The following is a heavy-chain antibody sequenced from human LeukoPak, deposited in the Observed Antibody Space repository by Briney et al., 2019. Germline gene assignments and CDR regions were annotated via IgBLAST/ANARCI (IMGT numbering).Heavy chain of an antibody. CDR2: INPNSGVT. Sequence: ASVRVSCKASGGTFSSYGISWVRQAPGQGLEWVGWINPNSGVTNYAQKFQGRVSMTSDTSISTVYMELSRLRSDDTAVYYCSREDYWGQGTLVTVSS. CDR1: GGTFSSYG. J-gene: IGHJ4*02. V-gene: IGHV1-2*02. CDR3: SREDY.